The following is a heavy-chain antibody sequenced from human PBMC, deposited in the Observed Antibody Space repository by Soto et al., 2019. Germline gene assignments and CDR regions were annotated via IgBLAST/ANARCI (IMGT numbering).Heavy chain of an antibody. J-gene: IGHJ4*02. Sequence: ASVKVSCKSSTYTYNTHYIHWVRQATGQGLEWVGVINPSVGSTNYAQKCQGRVTMTRDTSTTTFYMEVTSLTSEDTAVYYCVGGSASGVDHWGQGTLVTVSS. D-gene: IGHD6-6*01. CDR2: INPSVGST. V-gene: IGHV1-46*02. CDR3: VGGSASGVDH. CDR1: TYTYNTHY.